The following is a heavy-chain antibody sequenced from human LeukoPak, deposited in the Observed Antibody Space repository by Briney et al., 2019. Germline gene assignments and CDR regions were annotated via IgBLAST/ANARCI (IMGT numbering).Heavy chain of an antibody. CDR2: IYHSGST. V-gene: IGHV4-38-2*02. Sequence: SETLSLTCTVSGYSISSGYYWGWIRQPPGKGLEWIGSIYHSGSTYYNPSLQSRVTISVDTSKNQFSLKLSSVTAADTAVYYCARMPPFGYGDYGWFDPWGQGTLVTVSS. D-gene: IGHD4-17*01. CDR3: ARMPPFGYGDYGWFDP. CDR1: GYSISSGYY. J-gene: IGHJ5*02.